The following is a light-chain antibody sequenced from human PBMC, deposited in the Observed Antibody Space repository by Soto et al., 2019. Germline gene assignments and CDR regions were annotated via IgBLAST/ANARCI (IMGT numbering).Light chain of an antibody. CDR1: RNDIGAYEF. V-gene: IGLV2-8*01. J-gene: IGLJ1*01. CDR3: KSYAGSNTYV. CDR2: EVV. Sequence: QSALTQPPSASGSPGQSVTISFTGTRNDIGAYEFVSWYQHHPGKAPKLIIYEVVQRPSGVPDRFSGSKSGNTASLTVSGLQAADEADYYCKSYAGSNTYVFGTGTRSPS.